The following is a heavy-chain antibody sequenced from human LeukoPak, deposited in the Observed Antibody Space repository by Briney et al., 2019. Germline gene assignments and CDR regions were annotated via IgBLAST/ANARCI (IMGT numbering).Heavy chain of an antibody. CDR2: IYSGDNT. Sequence: GGSLRLSCAASGFTVSNNYMSWVRQAPGKGLEWVSVIYSGDNTYYVESVKGRFTISRDNSKNTLFLQMNRLRAEDTAVYFCAGRRVLDASFDYWGQGTLVTVSS. J-gene: IGHJ4*02. V-gene: IGHV3-66*02. CDR1: GFTVSNNY. D-gene: IGHD3-16*01. CDR3: AGRRVLDASFDY.